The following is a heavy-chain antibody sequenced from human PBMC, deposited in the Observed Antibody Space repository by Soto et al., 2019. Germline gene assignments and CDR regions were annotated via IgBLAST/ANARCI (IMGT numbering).Heavy chain of an antibody. CDR3: ARGSADFSNSIDY. CDR2: VFYSGTT. D-gene: IGHD6-25*01. J-gene: IGHJ4*02. CDR1: GASITSGGYY. V-gene: IGHV4-31*03. Sequence: SETLSLTCTVSGASITSGGYYWTWIRQHPGKGLEWIGYVFYSGTTYYNPSLKSRITISAHTSKNQFSLKMTSVTAADTAIYSCARGSADFSNSIDYWRQRTLVTVSS.